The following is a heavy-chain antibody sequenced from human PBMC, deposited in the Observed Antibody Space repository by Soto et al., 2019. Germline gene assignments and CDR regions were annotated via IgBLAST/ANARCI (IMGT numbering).Heavy chain of an antibody. CDR2: INSNGGST. Sequence: PVGSLRLSCAASGFPFVNFAMSWVRQAPGKGLEWVSAINSNGGSTYYAESVRGRFSISRDNSFNTLYLQMSSLRTEDTAVYYCAHPRGYGVFDAVDIWGQGTMVTVSS. V-gene: IGHV3-23*01. CDR1: GFPFVNFA. CDR3: AHPRGYGVFDAVDI. D-gene: IGHD4-17*01. J-gene: IGHJ3*02.